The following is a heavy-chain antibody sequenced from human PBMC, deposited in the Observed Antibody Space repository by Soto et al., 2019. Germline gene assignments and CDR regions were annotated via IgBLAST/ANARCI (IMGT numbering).Heavy chain of an antibody. CDR3: AKDLRAGYCSGGTCSSGYYGMDV. CDR2: ISGSGGST. CDR1: GFTFSSYA. J-gene: IGHJ6*02. Sequence: PGGSLRLSCAASGFTFSSYAMSWVRQAPGKGLEWVSSISGSGGSTYYADSVKGRFTISRDNSKNTLYLKMNSLRAGDTAVYYCAKDLRAGYCSGGTCSSGYYGMDVWGQGTTVTVSS. D-gene: IGHD2-15*01. V-gene: IGHV3-23*01.